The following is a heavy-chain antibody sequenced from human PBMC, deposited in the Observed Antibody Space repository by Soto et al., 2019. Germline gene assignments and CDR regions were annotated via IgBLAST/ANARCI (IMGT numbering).Heavy chain of an antibody. V-gene: IGHV3-33*01. CDR2: IWDDGIIQ. D-gene: IGHD3-9*01. CDR1: GFTFSNYG. CDR3: ARRIERARGYLDL. J-gene: IGHJ4*01. Sequence: GGSLRLSCATQGFTFSNYGMPWVRQAPGKGLEWVAVIWDDGIIQYYADYVKGRFTISRDNSNNTLYLQMNSLRVEDTALYYCARRIERARGYLDLWGHGTLVTVSS.